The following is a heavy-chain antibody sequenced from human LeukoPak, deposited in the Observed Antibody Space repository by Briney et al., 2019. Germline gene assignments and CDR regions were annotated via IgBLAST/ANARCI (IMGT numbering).Heavy chain of an antibody. J-gene: IGHJ4*02. V-gene: IGHV4-30-2*01. CDR1: GGSISSGGYS. CDR3: ARDLNGYSYGYVD. D-gene: IGHD5-18*01. CDR2: IYHNGNT. Sequence: SETLSLTCAVSGGSISSGGYSWSWIRQPPGKGLEWIGYIYHNGNTYYSPSLKSRVTISVDTSKNQFSLKLSSVTAADTAVYYCARDLNGYSYGYVDWGQGTLVTVSS.